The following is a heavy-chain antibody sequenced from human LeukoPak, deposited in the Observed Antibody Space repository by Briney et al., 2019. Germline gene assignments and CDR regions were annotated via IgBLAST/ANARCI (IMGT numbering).Heavy chain of an antibody. D-gene: IGHD3-16*01. J-gene: IGHJ4*02. CDR2: IYSGGST. CDR1: GVTVSGNY. Sequence: GGSRRLSCAVSGVTVSGNYMNWVRHAPRKGLDWVSAIYSGGSTYYADSVKGRFTISRDNSKNTLYLQMNSLRPEDTAVYYCASLGYWGQGTLVTVSS. V-gene: IGHV3-53*05. CDR3: ASLGY.